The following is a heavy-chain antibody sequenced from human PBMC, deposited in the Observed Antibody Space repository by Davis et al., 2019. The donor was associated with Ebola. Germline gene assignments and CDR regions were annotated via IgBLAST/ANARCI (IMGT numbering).Heavy chain of an antibody. CDR3: ARMMTTVTTGWFDP. D-gene: IGHD4-17*01. CDR2: ISYDGSYK. J-gene: IGHJ5*02. CDR1: GFTFSSYA. V-gene: IGHV3-30-3*01. Sequence: GESLKISCAASGFTFSSYAMHWVRQAPGKGLEWGAVISYDGSYKYYADSVKGRFTISRDNSKNSLYLQMNSLRAEDTAVYYCARMMTTVTTGWFDPWGQGTLVTVSS.